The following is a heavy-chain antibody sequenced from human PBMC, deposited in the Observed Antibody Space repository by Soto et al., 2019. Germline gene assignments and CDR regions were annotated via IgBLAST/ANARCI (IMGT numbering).Heavy chain of an antibody. D-gene: IGHD2-21*01. J-gene: IGHJ3*02. Sequence: EVQLVESGGGLVQPGRSLRLSCAASGFTFDDYAMHWVRQAPGKGLEWVSGISWNSGSIGYADSVKGRFTISRDNAKNSLYLQMNSLRAEDTDFYYCAKGSCVVIDDAFDIWGQGTMVTVSS. CDR3: AKGSCVVIDDAFDI. V-gene: IGHV3-9*01. CDR2: ISWNSGSI. CDR1: GFTFDDYA.